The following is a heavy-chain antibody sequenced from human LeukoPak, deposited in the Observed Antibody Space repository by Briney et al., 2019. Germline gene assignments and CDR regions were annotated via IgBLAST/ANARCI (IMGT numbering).Heavy chain of an antibody. CDR2: IYYSGST. CDR3: ARAGYCSGGSCYSRVYYYYYGMDV. V-gene: IGHV4-59*01. D-gene: IGHD2-15*01. CDR1: GGSISSYY. Sequence: SETLSLTCTVSGGSISSYYWSWIRQPPGKGLEWIGYIYYSGSTNYNPSLKSRVTISVDTSKNQFSLKLSSVTAADTAVYYCARAGYCSGGSCYSRVYYYYYGMDVWGQGTTVTVSS. J-gene: IGHJ6*02.